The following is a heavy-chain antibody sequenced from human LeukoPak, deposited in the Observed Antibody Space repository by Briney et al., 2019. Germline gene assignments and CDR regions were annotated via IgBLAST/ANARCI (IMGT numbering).Heavy chain of an antibody. Sequence: ASVKVSCKASGGAFSSYAISWVPQAPGQGLEWMGGIIPIFGTANYAQKFQGRVTITADESTSTAYMELSSLRSEDTAVYYCARKYYYDSSGYLNAFDIWGQGTMVTVSS. V-gene: IGHV1-69*13. J-gene: IGHJ3*02. CDR2: IIPIFGTA. CDR1: GGAFSSYA. D-gene: IGHD3-22*01. CDR3: ARKYYYDSSGYLNAFDI.